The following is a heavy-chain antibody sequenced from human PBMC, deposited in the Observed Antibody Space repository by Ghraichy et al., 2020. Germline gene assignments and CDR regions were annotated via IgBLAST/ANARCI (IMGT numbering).Heavy chain of an antibody. CDR2: ISSSSSYI. V-gene: IGHV3-21*01. Sequence: GGSLRLSCAASGFTFSSYSMNWVRQAPGKGLEWVSSISSSSSYIYYADSVKGRFTISRDNAKNSLYLQMNSLRAEDTAVYYCARVEAYGDYAPLGYWGQGTLVTVSS. CDR3: ARVEAYGDYAPLGY. CDR1: GFTFSSYS. J-gene: IGHJ4*02. D-gene: IGHD4-17*01.